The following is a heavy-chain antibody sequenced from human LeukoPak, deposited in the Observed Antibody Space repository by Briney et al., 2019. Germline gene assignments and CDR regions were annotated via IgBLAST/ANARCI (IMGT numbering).Heavy chain of an antibody. CDR2: INHSGST. CDR3: ARKEQWLPHDAFDI. J-gene: IGHJ3*02. V-gene: IGHV4-34*01. CDR1: GGSISSYH. Sequence: SETLSLTCTVSGGSISSYHWSWIRQPPGKGLEWIGEINHSGSTNYNPSLKSRVTISVDTSKNQFSLKLSSVTAADTAVYYCARKEQWLPHDAFDIWGQGTMVTVSS. D-gene: IGHD6-19*01.